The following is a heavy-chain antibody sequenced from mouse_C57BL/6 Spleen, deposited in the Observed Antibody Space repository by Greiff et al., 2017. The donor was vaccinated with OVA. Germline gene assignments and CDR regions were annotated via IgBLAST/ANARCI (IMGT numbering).Heavy chain of an antibody. J-gene: IGHJ3*01. CDR3: AFYYYYPGWFSY. V-gene: IGHV14-2*01. CDR2: SDPEDGET. Sequence: VQLQQSGAELVKPGASVKLSCTASGFNIKAYYMHWVKQRTEQGLEWSGRSDPEDGETKYDPNFQGKASISADTSSNTAYRQLSSLTSEDTAVYYCAFYYYYPGWFSYWGQGTLVTVSA. CDR1: GFNIKAYY. D-gene: IGHD2-4*01.